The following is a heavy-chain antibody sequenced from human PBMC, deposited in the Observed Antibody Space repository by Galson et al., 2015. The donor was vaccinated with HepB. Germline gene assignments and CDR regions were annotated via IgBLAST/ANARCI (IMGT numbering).Heavy chain of an antibody. D-gene: IGHD3-22*01. Sequence: ETLSLTCTVSGGSISSSSYYWGWIRQPPGKGLEWIGSIYYSGSTYYNPSLKSRVTILVDTSKNQFSLKLSSVTAADTAVYYCARDGGPKGYYYDSSGYSGFDYWGQGTLVTVSS. CDR3: ARDGGPKGYYYDSSGYSGFDY. CDR1: GGSISSSSYY. V-gene: IGHV4-39*07. CDR2: IYYSGST. J-gene: IGHJ4*02.